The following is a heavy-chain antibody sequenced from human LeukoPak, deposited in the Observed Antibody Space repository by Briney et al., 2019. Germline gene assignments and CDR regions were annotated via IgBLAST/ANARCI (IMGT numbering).Heavy chain of an antibody. J-gene: IGHJ5*02. D-gene: IGHD3-22*01. CDR3: AREETYYYDINWFDP. V-gene: IGHV4-30-2*01. CDR2: INHSGST. Sequence: SQTLSLTCAVSGGSISSGGYSWSWIRQPPGKGLEWIGEINHSGSTNYNPSLKSRVTISVDTSKNQFSLKLSSVTAADTAVYYCAREETYYYDINWFDPWGQGTLVTVSS. CDR1: GGSISSGGYS.